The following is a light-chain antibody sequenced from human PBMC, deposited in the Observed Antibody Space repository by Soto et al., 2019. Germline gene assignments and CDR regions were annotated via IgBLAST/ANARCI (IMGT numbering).Light chain of an antibody. CDR1: LSVTDSH. V-gene: IGKV3-20*01. J-gene: IGKJ1*01. Sequence: MEVTLSPSIVSRSPGEGATLSSRASLSVTDSHLGWYQQKPGQAPRLLIYSVSSRVTGIPDRFIGRGSGPDFTFTISRLVPEDLAVYYMQHPARPPWTFAQGTKVDIK. CDR3: QHPARPPWT. CDR2: SVS.